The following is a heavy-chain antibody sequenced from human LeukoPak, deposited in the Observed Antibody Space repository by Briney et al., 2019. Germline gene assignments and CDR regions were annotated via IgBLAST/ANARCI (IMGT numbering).Heavy chain of an antibody. D-gene: IGHD6-25*01. CDR2: ISASGGST. Sequence: GGSLRLSCAASGFPFSSYAMSWVRQAPGKGLEWVSVISASGGSTYYADSVKGRFTISRDNAKNTLDLRMNSLRAEDTAVYFCAKDQIHSSGWHHYFDYWGQGTLVTVSS. CDR3: AKDQIHSSGWHHYFDY. J-gene: IGHJ4*02. V-gene: IGHV3-23*01. CDR1: GFPFSSYA.